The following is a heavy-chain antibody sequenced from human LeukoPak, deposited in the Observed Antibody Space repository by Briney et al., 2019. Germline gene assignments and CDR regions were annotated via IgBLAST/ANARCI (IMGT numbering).Heavy chain of an antibody. V-gene: IGHV4-34*01. D-gene: IGHD1-1*01. CDR2: VNHRGDT. Sequence: SETLSLTCAVYGGSFTGYYWSWIRQSPGKGLEWIAEVNHRGDTNYNPSVKGRVTISVDTSKNQFSLKVTSLTAADTAVYYCARGPTISETGYFDYWGQGTLVTVSS. J-gene: IGHJ4*03. CDR1: GGSFTGYY. CDR3: ARGPTISETGYFDY.